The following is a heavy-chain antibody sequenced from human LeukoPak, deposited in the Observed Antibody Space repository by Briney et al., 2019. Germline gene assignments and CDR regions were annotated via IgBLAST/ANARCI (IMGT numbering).Heavy chain of an antibody. J-gene: IGHJ5*02. CDR2: SDASSVGT. V-gene: IGHV3-23*01. D-gene: IGHD2-15*01. CDR3: AKDFAAGGPRSLDL. Sequence: GGSLPLPYAPSGLSFSGYAMRGVRPPPPRGVAGVSISDASSVGTYSADSVKGRLTISRCNSKSSLYLQMNSLRAEDTAIYSCAKDFAAGGPRSLDLWGQGTLVTVSS. CDR1: GLSFSGYA.